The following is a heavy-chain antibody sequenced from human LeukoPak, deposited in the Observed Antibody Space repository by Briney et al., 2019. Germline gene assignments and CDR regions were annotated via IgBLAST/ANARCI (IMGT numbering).Heavy chain of an antibody. CDR2: INHSGST. J-gene: IGHJ4*02. Sequence: PSETLSLTCAVYGGSFSGYYWSWIRQPPGKGLEWIGEINHSGSTNYNPSLKSRVTISVDTSKNQFSLKLSSVTAADTAVYYCARAPRKYYYDSSGCYYFDYWGQGTLVTVSS. CDR1: GGSFSGYY. V-gene: IGHV4-34*01. D-gene: IGHD3-22*01. CDR3: ARAPRKYYYDSSGCYYFDY.